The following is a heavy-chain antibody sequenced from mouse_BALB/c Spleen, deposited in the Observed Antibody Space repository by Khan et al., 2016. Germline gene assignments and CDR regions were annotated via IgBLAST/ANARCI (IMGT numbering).Heavy chain of an antibody. CDR1: SYSISSDYA. Sequence: EVQLQESGPGLVNPSQSLSLTCTVTSYSISSDYAWNWIRQFPGNKLEWMGYITYSGSTSYNPSLKSRISITRDTSKNQFFLQLNSVTTEDTATYYCARNYRYDRAMDYWGQGTSVTVSS. D-gene: IGHD2-14*01. CDR3: ARNYRYDRAMDY. J-gene: IGHJ4*01. V-gene: IGHV3-2*02. CDR2: ITYSGST.